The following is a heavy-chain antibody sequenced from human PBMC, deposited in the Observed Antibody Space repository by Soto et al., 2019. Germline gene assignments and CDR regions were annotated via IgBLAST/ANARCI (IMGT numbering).Heavy chain of an antibody. CDR2: ISYDGSDK. J-gene: IGHJ4*01. CDR3: VGRQYYFDY. Sequence: QVQLVESGGGVVQPGRSLRLSCAASGFPFTSYGMHWVREGPDKGLEWVAIISYDGSDKYYADSVKGRFTISRDNSKNTLYLQMNSLRPEDTALYYCVGRQYYFDYRGHGTLVIVSS. CDR1: GFPFTSYG. D-gene: IGHD3-10*01. V-gene: IGHV3-30*03.